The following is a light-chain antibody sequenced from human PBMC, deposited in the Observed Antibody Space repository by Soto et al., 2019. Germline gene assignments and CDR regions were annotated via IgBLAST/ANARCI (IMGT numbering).Light chain of an antibody. J-gene: IGKJ5*01. CDR2: DAS. CDR3: QQRSNWPPSIT. CDR1: QIVSNN. Sequence: EIVMTQSPATLSVSPGERATLSFRAGQIVSNNLAWYQQKPGQAPRLLIYDASNRATGTPARFSGSGSGTDFTLTISSLEPEDFAVYYCQQRSNWPPSITFGQGTRLEIK. V-gene: IGKV3-11*01.